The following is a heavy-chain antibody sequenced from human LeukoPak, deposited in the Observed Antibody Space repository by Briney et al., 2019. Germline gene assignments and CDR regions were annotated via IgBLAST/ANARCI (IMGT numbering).Heavy chain of an antibody. CDR2: IYRSGST. CDR1: GYSISSGYY. Sequence: SETLPLTCAVSGYSISSGYYWGWIRQPPGKGLEWIGTIYRSGSTYYNNPSLKSRVTISVDTSKNQFSLKLSSVTAADTAVYYCARGATTAFHFDYWGQGTLVTVSS. CDR3: ARGATTAFHFDY. V-gene: IGHV4-38-2*01. D-gene: IGHD1-26*01. J-gene: IGHJ4*02.